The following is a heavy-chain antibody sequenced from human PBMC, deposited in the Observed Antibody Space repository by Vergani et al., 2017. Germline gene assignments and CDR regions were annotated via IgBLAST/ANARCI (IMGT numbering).Heavy chain of an antibody. V-gene: IGHV3-21*01. CDR2: ISSSSSYI. J-gene: IGHJ4*02. Sequence: EVQLVESGGGLVKPGGSLRLSCAASVFTFSSYSMNWVRQAPGKGLEWVSSISSSSSYIYYADSVKGRFTISRDNAKNSLYLQMNSLRAEDTAVYYCARDQGEQQLWFDWGQGTLVTVSS. D-gene: IGHD6-13*01. CDR3: ARDQGEQQLWFD. CDR1: VFTFSSYS.